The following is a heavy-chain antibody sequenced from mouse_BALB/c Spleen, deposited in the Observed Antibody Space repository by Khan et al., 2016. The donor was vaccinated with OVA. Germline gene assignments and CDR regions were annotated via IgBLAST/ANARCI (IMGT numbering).Heavy chain of an antibody. CDR3: ARGGAAYYRYDGDDMDY. V-gene: IGHV9-4*02. Sequence: QIQLVQSGPELKKSGETVRISCKASGYTFTTAGMQWVQKMPGKGLKWIGWINTHSGVPKYAEDFKGRFAFSLETSASTAYLQITNLKNEDTATYFSARGGAAYYRYDGDDMDYWSQGTSGTVSS. CDR1: GYTFTTAG. J-gene: IGHJ4*01. CDR2: INTHSGVP. D-gene: IGHD2-14*01.